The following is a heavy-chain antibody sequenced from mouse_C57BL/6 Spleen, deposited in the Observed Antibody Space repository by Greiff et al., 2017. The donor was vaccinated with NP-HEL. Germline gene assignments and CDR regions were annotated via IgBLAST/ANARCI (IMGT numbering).Heavy chain of an antibody. J-gene: IGHJ1*03. Sequence: EVKVVESGAELVKPGASVKLSCTASGFNIKDYYMHWVKQRTEQGLEWIGRIDPEDGETKYAPKFQGKATITADTSSNTAYLQLSSLTSEDTAVYYCARPYGNFWYFDVWGTGTTVTVSS. CDR3: ARPYGNFWYFDV. CDR2: IDPEDGET. CDR1: GFNIKDYY. V-gene: IGHV14-2*01. D-gene: IGHD2-1*01.